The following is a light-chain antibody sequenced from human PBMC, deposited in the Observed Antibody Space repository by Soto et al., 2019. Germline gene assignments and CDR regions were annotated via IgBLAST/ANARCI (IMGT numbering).Light chain of an antibody. J-gene: IGKJ1*01. CDR2: DAS. CDR1: QSISTW. CDR3: QQDNSDSRT. Sequence: DIQMTQSPSTLSASVGDRVTITCRASQSISTWLAWYQQKPGNAPKLLIFDASNLESGVPSRFSGSRSGTEFTLTIDSLQPDDFATYYCQQDNSDSRTFGQGTELYIK. V-gene: IGKV1-5*01.